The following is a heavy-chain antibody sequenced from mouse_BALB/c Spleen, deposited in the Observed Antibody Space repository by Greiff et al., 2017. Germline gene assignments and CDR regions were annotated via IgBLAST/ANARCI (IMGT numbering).Heavy chain of an antibody. CDR3: ARSSYGYDSDY. CDR2: INPSTGYT. CDR1: GYTFTSYW. Sequence: VKLQESGAELAKPGASVKMSCKASGYTFTSYWMHWVKQRPGQGLEWIGYINPSTGYTEYNQKFKDKATLTADKSSSTAYMQLSSLTSEDSAVYYCARSSYGYDSDYWGQGTTLTVSS. V-gene: IGHV1-7*01. D-gene: IGHD2-2*01. J-gene: IGHJ2*01.